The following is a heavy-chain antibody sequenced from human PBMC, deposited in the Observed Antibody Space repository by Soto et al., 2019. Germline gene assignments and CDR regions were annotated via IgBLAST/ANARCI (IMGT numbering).Heavy chain of an antibody. CDR3: ARSLDTAMVKATYNWFDP. Sequence: GASVKVSCKASGYTFTSYGISWVRQAPGQGLEWMGWISAYNGNTNYAQKLQGRVTMTTDTSTSTAYMELRSLRSDDTAVYYCARSLDTAMVKATYNWFDPWGQGTLVTVSS. CDR2: ISAYNGNT. J-gene: IGHJ5*02. CDR1: GYTFTSYG. D-gene: IGHD5-18*01. V-gene: IGHV1-18*01.